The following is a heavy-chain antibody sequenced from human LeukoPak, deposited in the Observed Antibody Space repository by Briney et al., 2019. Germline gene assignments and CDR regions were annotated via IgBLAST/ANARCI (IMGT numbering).Heavy chain of an antibody. V-gene: IGHV3-23*01. J-gene: IGHJ4*02. D-gene: IGHD3-10*01. CDR3: AKDPYYGSGRDFDY. Sequence: GWSLRLSCAASGFTFSSYAMSWVRQAPGKGLEWVSAISGSGGSTYYADSVKGRFTISRDNSKNTLYLQMNSLRAEDTAVYYCAKDPYYGSGRDFDYWGQGTLVTVSS. CDR2: ISGSGGST. CDR1: GFTFSSYA.